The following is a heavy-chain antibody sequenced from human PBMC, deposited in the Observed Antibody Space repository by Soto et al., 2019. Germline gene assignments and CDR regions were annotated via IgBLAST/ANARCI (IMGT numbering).Heavy chain of an antibody. Sequence: GASVKVSCKASGYTFTGYYMHWVRQAPGQGLEWMGWINPNSGGTNYAQKFQGWVTMTRDTSISTAYMELSRLRSDDTAVYYCARVGVAVAGTFGYFDLWGRGTLVTVSS. D-gene: IGHD6-19*01. CDR1: GYTFTGYY. J-gene: IGHJ2*01. V-gene: IGHV1-2*04. CDR2: INPNSGGT. CDR3: ARVGVAVAGTFGYFDL.